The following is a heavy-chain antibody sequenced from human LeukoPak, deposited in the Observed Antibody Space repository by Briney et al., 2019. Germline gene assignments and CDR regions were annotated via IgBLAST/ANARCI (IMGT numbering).Heavy chain of an antibody. V-gene: IGHV3-23*01. Sequence: GGSLRLSCAASGFTFSSYAMSWVRQAPGKGLEWVSSISGSFSSTYYADSVKGRFTISRDNSGNTLYLQMNSLRAEDTAVYYCAKGGTVIARLIASDWGQGTLVTVSS. D-gene: IGHD6-6*01. CDR1: GFTFSSYA. CDR2: ISGSFSST. CDR3: AKGGTVIARLIASD. J-gene: IGHJ4*02.